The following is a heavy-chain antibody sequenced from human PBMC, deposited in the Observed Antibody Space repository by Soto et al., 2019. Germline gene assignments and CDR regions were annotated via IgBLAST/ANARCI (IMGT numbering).Heavy chain of an antibody. J-gene: IGHJ4*02. D-gene: IGHD5-18*01. CDR2: ISGSGGST. CDR1: GFTFSSYS. CDR3: AKIPPGYSYGYFYFYY. V-gene: IGHV3-23*01. Sequence: PGGSLRLSCAASGFTFSSYSMNWVRQAPGTGLEWVSAISGSGGSTYYADSVKGRFTISRDNSRNTLHLQMSSLRAEDTAVYYCAKIPPGYSYGYFYFYYWGQETLVTVSS.